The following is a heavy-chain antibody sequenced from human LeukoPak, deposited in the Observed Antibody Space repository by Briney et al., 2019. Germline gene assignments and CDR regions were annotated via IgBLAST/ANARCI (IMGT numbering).Heavy chain of an antibody. Sequence: QSGGSLRLSCAVSGFTFSSHDMHWVRQTPGKGLEWVAFIRYDGSNKYYADSVKGRFTISRDNSKNMAYLQMNSLRAEDTAVYFCAKGYNTIPAPITGTFDYWGQGTLVTVSS. D-gene: IGHD5-24*01. V-gene: IGHV3-30*02. CDR2: IRYDGSNK. CDR3: AKGYNTIPAPITGTFDY. J-gene: IGHJ4*02. CDR1: GFTFSSHD.